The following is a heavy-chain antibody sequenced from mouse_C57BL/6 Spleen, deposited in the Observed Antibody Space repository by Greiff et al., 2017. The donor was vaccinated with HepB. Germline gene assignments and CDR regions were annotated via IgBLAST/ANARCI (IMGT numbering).Heavy chain of an antibody. J-gene: IGHJ2*01. CDR3: TTHYYGTPYYFDY. D-gene: IGHD1-1*01. Sequence: VQLQQSGAELVRPGASVKLSCTASGFNIKDDYMHWVKQRPEQGLEWIGWIDPENGDTEYASKFQGKATITADTSSNTAYLQLSSLTSEDTAVYYCTTHYYGTPYYFDYWGQGTTLTVSS. CDR2: IDPENGDT. CDR1: GFNIKDDY. V-gene: IGHV14-4*01.